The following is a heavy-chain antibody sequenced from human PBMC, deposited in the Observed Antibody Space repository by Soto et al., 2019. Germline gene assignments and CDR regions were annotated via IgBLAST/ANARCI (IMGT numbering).Heavy chain of an antibody. CDR3: ARGNSRPYYYYYYMDV. CDR2: INPNSGGT. D-gene: IGHD2-21*01. J-gene: IGHJ6*03. V-gene: IGHV1-2*04. CDR1: GYTFTGYY. Sequence: GASVKVSCKASGYTFTGYYMHWVRQAPGQGLEWMGWINPNSGGTNYAQKFQGWVTMTRDTSISTAYMELSRLRSDDTAVYYRARGNSRPYYYYYYMDVWGKGTTVTVSS.